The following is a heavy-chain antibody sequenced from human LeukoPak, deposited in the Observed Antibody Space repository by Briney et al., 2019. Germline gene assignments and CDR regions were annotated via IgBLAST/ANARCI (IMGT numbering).Heavy chain of an antibody. D-gene: IGHD1-1*01. J-gene: IGHJ6*03. CDR3: ARGPTRGKYYYMNV. CDR2: IGTDSDT. V-gene: IGHV3-13*01. Sequence: GGSLRLSCAASGFTFNSFDMHWVRRPTGQGLECVSTIGTDSDTYYPSSVKGRFTLSRDNAKNSLYLQMNSLTAGDTAVYYCARGPTRGKYYYMNVWGKGTTVTVSS. CDR1: GFTFNSFD.